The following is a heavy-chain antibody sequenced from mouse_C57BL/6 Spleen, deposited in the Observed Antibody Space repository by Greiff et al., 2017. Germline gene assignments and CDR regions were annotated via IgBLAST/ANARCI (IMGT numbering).Heavy chain of an antibody. J-gene: IGHJ3*01. CDR3: AREEYYDYGLAY. D-gene: IGHD2-4*01. CDR2: IYPGSGST. V-gene: IGHV1-55*01. Sequence: QVQLQQPGAELVKPGASVKMSCKASGYTFTSYWITWVKQRPGQGLEWIGDIYPGSGSTNYNEKFKSKATLTVDTSSSTAYLQLSSLTAEDSAVYNCAREEYYDYGLAYWGQGTLVTGSA. CDR1: GYTFTSYW.